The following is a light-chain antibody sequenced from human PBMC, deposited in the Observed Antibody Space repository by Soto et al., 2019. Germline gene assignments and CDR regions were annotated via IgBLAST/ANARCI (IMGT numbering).Light chain of an antibody. CDR2: EAN. Sequence: QSVLTQPASVSGSPGQSITTSCTGTSNHVGSYNLVSWYQQHPGKAPKLIIYEANKRPSGISNRFSGSESASLTISGLQPEDEADYYCCSYAGRDTYVFGTGTKVTVL. CDR3: CSYAGRDTYV. J-gene: IGLJ1*01. V-gene: IGLV2-23*01. CDR1: SNHVGSYNL.